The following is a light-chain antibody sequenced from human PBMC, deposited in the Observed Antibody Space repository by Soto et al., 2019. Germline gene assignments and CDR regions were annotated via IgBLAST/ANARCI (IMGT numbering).Light chain of an antibody. J-gene: IGKJ2*01. CDR3: QQRRSWPYT. CDR2: DAS. CDR1: ETITTS. Sequence: ETVLTQSPATLSLSPGERATLSGRASETITTSLAWYQQKPGQAPRLLIHDASNRATGIPARFTGSGSGTDFTLTIIRLAPEDFVVYYCQQRRSWPYTFGQGTNLEIK. V-gene: IGKV3-11*01.